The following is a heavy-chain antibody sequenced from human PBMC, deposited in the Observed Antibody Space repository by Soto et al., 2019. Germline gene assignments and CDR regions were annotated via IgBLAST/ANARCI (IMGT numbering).Heavy chain of an antibody. Sequence: QMQLQESGPGLVKPSQTLSLTCTVSGGSINSDAYYWSWIRQPPGKGLEWIGHIYYSGRTYYAPSLESRLTRSLDTSKNQFSLMLSSVNASDTAVYYCARDRSNSPDYFDYWDQGTLVTVSS. D-gene: IGHD6-6*01. CDR3: ARDRSNSPDYFDY. J-gene: IGHJ4*02. V-gene: IGHV4-30-4*01. CDR2: IYYSGRT. CDR1: GGSINSDAYY.